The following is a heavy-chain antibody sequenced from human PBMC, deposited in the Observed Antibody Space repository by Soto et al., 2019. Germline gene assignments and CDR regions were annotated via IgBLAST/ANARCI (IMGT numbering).Heavy chain of an antibody. V-gene: IGHV4-59*08. CDR2: FYYSGIT. Sequence: QVQLQESGPGLVKPSETLSLTCTVSGDSISTSYWSWIRQSPEKGLEWIGYFYYSGITKYNPSLRRRVAISVDTSKTRFSLRLSSVTAADTSVYYCARHVYDYGPPDYWGQGTLVTVSS. J-gene: IGHJ4*02. D-gene: IGHD4-17*01. CDR3: ARHVYDYGPPDY. CDR1: GDSISTSY.